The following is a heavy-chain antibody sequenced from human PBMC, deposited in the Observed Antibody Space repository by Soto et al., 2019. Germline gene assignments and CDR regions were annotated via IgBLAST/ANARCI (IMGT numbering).Heavy chain of an antibody. V-gene: IGHV3-11*01. CDR2: ISSSGSTI. CDR1: GFTFSDYY. D-gene: IGHD3-10*01. J-gene: IGHJ4*02. Sequence: PGGSLRLSCAASGFTFSDYYMSWIRQAPGKGLEWVSYISSSGSTIYYADSVKGRFTITRDNAKNSLYLQMNSLRAEDTAVYYCARSLITMDRGVIRHKELDYWGQGTLVTVSS. CDR3: ARSLITMDRGVIRHKELDY.